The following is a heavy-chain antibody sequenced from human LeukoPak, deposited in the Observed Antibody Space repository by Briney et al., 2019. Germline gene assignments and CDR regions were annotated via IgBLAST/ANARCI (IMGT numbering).Heavy chain of an antibody. V-gene: IGHV4-59*01. CDR2: IYYSGST. Sequence: ASETLSLTCTVSGGSISSYYWSWIRQPPGKGLEWIGYIYYSGSTNYNPSLKSRVTISVDTSKNQFSLKLSSVTAADTAVYYCARCTTIFGVVASFDIWGQGTMVTVSS. D-gene: IGHD3-3*01. CDR1: GGSISSYY. J-gene: IGHJ3*02. CDR3: ARCTTIFGVVASFDI.